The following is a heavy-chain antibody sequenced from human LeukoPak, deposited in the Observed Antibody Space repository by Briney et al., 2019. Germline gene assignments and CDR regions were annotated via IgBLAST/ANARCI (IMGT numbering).Heavy chain of an antibody. J-gene: IGHJ4*02. V-gene: IGHV4-39*01. CDR1: GGSISSSSYY. Sequence: PSETLSLTCTVSGGSISSSSYYWGWIRQPPGKGLEWIGSIYYSGSTYYNPSLKSRVTISVDTSKNQFSLKLSSVTAADTAVYYCSGRVDTAMVLIDYWGQGTLVTVSS. CDR3: SGRVDTAMVLIDY. CDR2: IYYSGST. D-gene: IGHD5-18*01.